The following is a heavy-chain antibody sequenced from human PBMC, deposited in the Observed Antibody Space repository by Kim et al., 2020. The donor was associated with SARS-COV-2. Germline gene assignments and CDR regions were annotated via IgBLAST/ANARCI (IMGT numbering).Heavy chain of an antibody. V-gene: IGHV4-39*02. J-gene: IGHJ6*02. Sequence: SLKSRVTMSVDTSKNQFSVKLDSLTAADTAVYFCAREIYTSNYKHYGMDVWGQGTTVTVSS. CDR3: AREIYTSNYKHYGMDV. D-gene: IGHD1-26*01.